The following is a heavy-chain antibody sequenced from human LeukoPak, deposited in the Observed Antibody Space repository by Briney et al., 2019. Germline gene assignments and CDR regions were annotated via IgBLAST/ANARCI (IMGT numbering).Heavy chain of an antibody. V-gene: IGHV3-7*01. CDR2: IKQGGSDK. CDR1: GFTFNSYW. Sequence: GGSRRLFCAASGFTFNSYWMSWVPQAPGKGLEWVANIKQGGSDKYQVDSVKGRFTICRDNAKDSLYLQMNSLRAEDTAVYYCAREGIVVVPAAIPFDYWGQGTLVTDSS. CDR3: AREGIVVVPAAIPFDY. D-gene: IGHD2-2*01. J-gene: IGHJ4*02.